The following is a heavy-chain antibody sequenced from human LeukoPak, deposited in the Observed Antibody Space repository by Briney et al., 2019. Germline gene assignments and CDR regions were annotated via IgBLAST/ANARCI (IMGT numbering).Heavy chain of an antibody. D-gene: IGHD5-24*01. V-gene: IGHV3-21*01. CDR1: GFTFSSYS. J-gene: IGHJ4*02. CDR2: ISSSSSYI. Sequence: AGGSLRLSYAASGFTFSSYSMNWVRQAPGKGLEWVSSISSSSSYISYADSVKGRFTISRDNAKNSLYLQMNSLRAEDTAVYYCAREEMATTYYFDYWGQGTLVTVSS. CDR3: AREEMATTYYFDY.